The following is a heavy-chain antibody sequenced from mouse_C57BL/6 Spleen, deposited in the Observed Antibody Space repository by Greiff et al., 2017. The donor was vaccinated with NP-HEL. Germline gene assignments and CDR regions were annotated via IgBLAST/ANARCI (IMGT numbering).Heavy chain of an antibody. CDR2: ISDGGSYT. J-gene: IGHJ2*01. CDR1: GFTFSSYA. CDR3: ARVHYSNYVGY. V-gene: IGHV5-4*01. D-gene: IGHD2-5*01. Sequence: EVHLVESGGGLVKPGGSLKLSCAASGFTFSSYAMSWVRQTPEKRLEWVATISDGGSYTYYPDNVKGRFTISRDNAKNNLYLQMSHLKSEDTAMYYCARVHYSNYVGYWGQGTTLTVSS.